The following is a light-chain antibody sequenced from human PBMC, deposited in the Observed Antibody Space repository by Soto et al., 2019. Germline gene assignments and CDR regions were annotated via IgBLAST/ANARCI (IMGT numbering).Light chain of an antibody. V-gene: IGKV3-15*01. CDR3: QQYNNWPRT. CDR2: GAS. J-gene: IGKJ1*01. Sequence: EIVMTQSPVTLSVSPGERATLSCRASQSVSSNLAWYQQKPGQAPRLHIYGASTRATGIPARFSGSGSGTEFTLTISSLQSEDFAVYYCQQYNNWPRTFGQGTKVEIK. CDR1: QSVSSN.